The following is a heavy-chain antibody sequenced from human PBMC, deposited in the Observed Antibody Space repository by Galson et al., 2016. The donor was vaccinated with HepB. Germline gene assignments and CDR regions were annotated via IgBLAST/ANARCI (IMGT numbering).Heavy chain of an antibody. V-gene: IGHV3-23*01. J-gene: IGHJ6*02. Sequence: FSNYVMNWVRQAPGKGLEWVSAISGSGTNTYYEDSVKGRFTISRDNSKNTLFLQMNSLRAEDTAVYYCAKSLLGVTLVSYYYGMDVWGQGTTVTVSS. CDR2: ISGSGTNT. CDR3: AKSLLGVTLVSYYYGMDV. CDR1: FSNYV. D-gene: IGHD2-21*02.